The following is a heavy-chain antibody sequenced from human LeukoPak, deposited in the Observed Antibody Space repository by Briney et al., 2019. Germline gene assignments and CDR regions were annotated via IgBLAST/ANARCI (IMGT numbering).Heavy chain of an antibody. Sequence: ASVKVSCKTSGYTSTSYGISWVRQAPGEGLEWMGWTNTDKGDTDHAQTLQGRVTMTTDTSTSTAYMELRSLRSDDTAVYYCARAPGGVRGVIITPPDDWGQGTLVTVSS. CDR3: ARAPGGVRGVIITPPDD. CDR2: TNTDKGDT. V-gene: IGHV1-18*01. D-gene: IGHD3-10*01. CDR1: GYTSTSYG. J-gene: IGHJ4*02.